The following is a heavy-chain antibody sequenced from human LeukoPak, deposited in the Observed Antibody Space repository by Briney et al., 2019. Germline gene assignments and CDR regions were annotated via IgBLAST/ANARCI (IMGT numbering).Heavy chain of an antibody. V-gene: IGHV4-39*02. Sequence: PSETLSLTCTVSGGSISSSSYYWGWIRQPPGKGLEWIGSIYYSGCTYYNPSLKSRVTISVDTSKNQFSLKLSSVTAADTAVYYCARDFRRTDYYDLWSGYPKGHIDYWGQGTLVTVSS. J-gene: IGHJ4*02. CDR3: ARDFRRTDYYDLWSGYPKGHIDY. D-gene: IGHD3-3*01. CDR1: GGSISSSSYY. CDR2: IYYSGCT.